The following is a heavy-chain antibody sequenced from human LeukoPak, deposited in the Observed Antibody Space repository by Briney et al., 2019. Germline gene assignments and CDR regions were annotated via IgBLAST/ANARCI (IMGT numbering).Heavy chain of an antibody. CDR3: ARATSSSWYWGYYFDY. J-gene: IGHJ4*02. CDR2: IYYSGST. D-gene: IGHD6-13*01. V-gene: IGHV4-59*01. CDR1: GGSISSYY. Sequence: SETLSLTCTVSGGSISSYYWSWIRQPPGKGLEWIGYIYYSGSTNYNPSLKSRVTISVDTSKNQFSLKLSSVTAADTAVYYCARATSSSWYWGYYFDYWGQGTLVTVSS.